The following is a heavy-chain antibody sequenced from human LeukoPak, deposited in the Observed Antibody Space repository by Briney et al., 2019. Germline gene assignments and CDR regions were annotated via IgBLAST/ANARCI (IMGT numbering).Heavy chain of an antibody. Sequence: PGGSLRLSCAASGFTFSSYGIHWVRQSPGKGLEWVAVISYDGSSKYYADSVKGRFTISGDNSKNTLYLQMNSLRAEDTAVYYCARSKSPREWGQGTLVTVSS. V-gene: IGHV3-30*03. CDR1: GFTFSSYG. CDR2: ISYDGSSK. CDR3: ARSKSPRE. D-gene: IGHD1-26*01. J-gene: IGHJ4*02.